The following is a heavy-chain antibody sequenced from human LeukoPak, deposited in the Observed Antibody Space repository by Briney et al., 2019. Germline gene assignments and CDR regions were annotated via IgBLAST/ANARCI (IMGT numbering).Heavy chain of an antibody. V-gene: IGHV1-46*02. CDR2: INPNTGST. D-gene: IGHD1-26*01. CDR1: GYNFKSYY. J-gene: IGHJ4*02. CDR3: AISGSFKDFDY. Sequence: ASVKVSCKASGYNFKSYYIHWVRQAPGQGLEWMGIINPNTGSTNYAQKFQGRVTVTRDTSTSTVYMELSSLTSEDTAVYYCAISGSFKDFDYWGQGTLVTVSS.